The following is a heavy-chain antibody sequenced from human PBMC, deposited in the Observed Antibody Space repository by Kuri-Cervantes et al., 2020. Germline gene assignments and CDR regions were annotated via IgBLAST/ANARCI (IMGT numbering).Heavy chain of an antibody. D-gene: IGHD3-10*01. CDR1: GYIFNTFG. Sequence: ASVKVSCKASGYIFNTFGVSWVRQAPAQGLEWLGWSSAHHGTTHLARDFQARVTLTTDTSTRTAYMELRSLRSDDTAIYYCARIYGSGKYERFQDYWCQGTLVTVSS. CDR3: ARIYGSGKYERFQDY. V-gene: IGHV1-18*01. J-gene: IGHJ4*02. CDR2: SSAHHGTT.